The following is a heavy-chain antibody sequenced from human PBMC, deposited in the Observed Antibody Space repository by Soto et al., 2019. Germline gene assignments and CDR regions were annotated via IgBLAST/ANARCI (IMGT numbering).Heavy chain of an antibody. V-gene: IGHV3-23*01. D-gene: IGHD6-19*01. CDR2: ISGNVGSTT. CDR3: AKHRGFVAGPFDS. J-gene: IGHJ4*02. CDR1: GITFTNYA. Sequence: EVQLLESGGGLAQPGGSLRLSCAVSGITFTNYAMGWVRQAPGKGLEWVSGISGNVGSTTHYADSVKGRFTISRDNSKNILFLPMNSLRAEDTAVYYCAKHRGFVAGPFDSWGQGTLVLVSS.